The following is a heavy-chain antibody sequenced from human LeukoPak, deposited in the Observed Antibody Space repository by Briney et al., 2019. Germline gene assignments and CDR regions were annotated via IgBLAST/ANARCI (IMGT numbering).Heavy chain of an antibody. CDR1: GDSFSSNSAA. Sequence: SQTLSLTCAISGDSFSSNSAAWNWIRQSPSRGLEWLGRTYYRSKWYNDYAVSVKSRITINSDTSKNQFSLQLNSVTPEDTAVYYCAAGYSSGWLGAFDIWGQGTMVTVSS. J-gene: IGHJ3*02. V-gene: IGHV6-1*01. D-gene: IGHD6-19*01. CDR3: AAGYSSGWLGAFDI. CDR2: TYYRSKWYN.